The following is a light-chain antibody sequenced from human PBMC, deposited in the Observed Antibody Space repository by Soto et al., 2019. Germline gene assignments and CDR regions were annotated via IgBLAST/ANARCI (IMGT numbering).Light chain of an antibody. CDR2: GAS. V-gene: IGKV3-15*01. Sequence: EIVMTHSPSTRSVSPLERANSSCRSSQSVSSNVAWYQQIPGQTPRLLIYGASTRATGIPVRFSGSGSGTEFTLTISSLQTDDFSTYYCKQYHSYWTFGQGHKGDIK. CDR3: KQYHSYWT. CDR1: QSVSSN. J-gene: IGKJ1*01.